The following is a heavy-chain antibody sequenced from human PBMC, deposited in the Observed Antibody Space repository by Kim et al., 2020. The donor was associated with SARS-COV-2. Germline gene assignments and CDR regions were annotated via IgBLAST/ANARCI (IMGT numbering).Heavy chain of an antibody. CDR1: GGSISSYY. Sequence: SETLSLTCTVSGGSISSYYWSWIRQPPGKGLEWIGYIYYSGSTNYNPSLKSRVTISVDTSKNQFSLKLSSVTAADTAVYYCARLVGYDFWSGYYTGYYGMDVWGQGTTVTVSS. D-gene: IGHD3-3*01. V-gene: IGHV4-59*01. CDR3: ARLVGYDFWSGYYTGYYGMDV. J-gene: IGHJ6*02. CDR2: IYYSGST.